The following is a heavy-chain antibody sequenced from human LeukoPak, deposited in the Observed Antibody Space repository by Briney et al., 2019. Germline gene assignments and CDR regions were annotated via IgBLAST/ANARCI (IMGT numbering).Heavy chain of an antibody. D-gene: IGHD3-3*01. CDR3: AKDGGGSLEWLPPMDV. J-gene: IGHJ6*02. CDR2: ITGSGGST. V-gene: IGHV3-23*01. CDR1: GFTFSSHA. Sequence: PGGSLRLSCAASGFTFSSHAMGWVRQAPGKGLEWVSSITGSGGSTYYGDSVKGRFTISRDNSKNTLYLQMNSLRAEDTAVYYCAKDGGGSLEWLPPMDVWGQGTMVTVSS.